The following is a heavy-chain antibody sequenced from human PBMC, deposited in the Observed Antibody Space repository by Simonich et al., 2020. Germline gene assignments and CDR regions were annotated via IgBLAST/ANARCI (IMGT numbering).Heavy chain of an antibody. V-gene: IGHV4-59*08. CDR2: IFYSGST. CDR1: GCSISSFY. D-gene: IGHD3-3*01. Sequence: QVQLQESGPGLVKPSETLSLTCTVSGCSISSFYWSWIRPPPGKGLEWIGHIFYSGSTNYNPSLKSRVTISVDTSKNKFSLKLSSVTAADTAVYYCASRGWSGYYDYWGQGTLVTVSS. CDR3: ASRGWSGYYDY. J-gene: IGHJ4*02.